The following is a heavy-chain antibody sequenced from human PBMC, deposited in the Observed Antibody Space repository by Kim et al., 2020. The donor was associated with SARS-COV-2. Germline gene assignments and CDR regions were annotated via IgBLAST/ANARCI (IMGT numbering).Heavy chain of an antibody. J-gene: IGHJ5*02. V-gene: IGHV1-69*13. Sequence: SVKVSCKASGRTLKSYAVSWLRQAPGQGLEWLGGIIPMYGSSHYAQSFQGRITITADESTSTVFMDLTSLKSEDTAVYYCATPAYCGGDCYLNWFDPWG. CDR1: GRTLKSYA. CDR2: IIPMYGSS. D-gene: IGHD2-21*02. CDR3: ATPAYCGGDCYLNWFDP.